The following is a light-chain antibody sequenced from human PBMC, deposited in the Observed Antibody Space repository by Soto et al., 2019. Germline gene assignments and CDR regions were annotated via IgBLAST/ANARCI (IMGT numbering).Light chain of an antibody. CDR3: QVWDTSSDHPV. CDR2: YDN. J-gene: IGLJ2*01. CDR1: NIGSKS. Sequence: SSELTQPPSVSVAPGKTATITCGGTNIGSKSVYWYQQKPGQAPVLVIYYDNDRPSGIPERFSGSNSGNTATLTFSRVEVGDEADYYCQVWDTSSDHPVFGGGTKLTVL. V-gene: IGLV3-21*04.